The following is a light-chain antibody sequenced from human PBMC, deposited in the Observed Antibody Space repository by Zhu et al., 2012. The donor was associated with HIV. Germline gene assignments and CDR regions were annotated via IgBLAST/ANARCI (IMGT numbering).Light chain of an antibody. J-gene: IGKJ4*01. CDR3: RQYNNWPPGLS. CDR1: QSVSTN. CDR2: GAS. Sequence: EIVMTQSPATLSVSPGERATLSCRASQSVSTNLAWYQQKPGQTPRLLIYGASTRATNIPARFSGSGSGTEFTLTISSMQSEDFAVYFCRQYNNWPPGLSFGGGSKVEIK. V-gene: IGKV3-15*01.